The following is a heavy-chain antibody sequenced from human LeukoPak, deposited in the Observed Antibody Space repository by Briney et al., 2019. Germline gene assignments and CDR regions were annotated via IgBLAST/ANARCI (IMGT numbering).Heavy chain of an antibody. CDR1: GFTFSSYA. V-gene: IGHV3-23*01. J-gene: IGHJ4*02. CDR3: AANGESADWHWNY. CDR2: LTASGETT. D-gene: IGHD3-9*01. Sequence: GGSLRLSCAASGFTFSSYALSWVRQAPGKGLEWVSALTASGETTYYPDSVKGRFTISRDNSKNTLFLQMNSLRAEDTAVYYCAANGESADWHWNYWGQGTLVTVSS.